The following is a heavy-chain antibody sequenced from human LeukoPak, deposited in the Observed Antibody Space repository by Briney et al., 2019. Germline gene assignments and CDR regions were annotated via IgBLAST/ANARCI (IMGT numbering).Heavy chain of an antibody. CDR2: ISYDGSNK. Sequence: TGGSLRLSCAASGFTFSSYAIHWVRQAPGKGLEWVAVISYDGSNKYYADSVKGRFTISRDNSKNTLYLQMNSLRAEDTAVYYCARERGGYSYGDLPLRSGIFDYWGQGTLVTVSS. CDR3: ARERGGYSYGDLPLRSGIFDY. CDR1: GFTFSSYA. J-gene: IGHJ4*02. V-gene: IGHV3-30*04. D-gene: IGHD5-18*01.